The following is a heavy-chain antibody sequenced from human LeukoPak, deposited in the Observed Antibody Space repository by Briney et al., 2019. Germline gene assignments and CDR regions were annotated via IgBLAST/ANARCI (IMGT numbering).Heavy chain of an antibody. V-gene: IGHV5-51*01. CDR3: ARYTDHYYCDY. CDR1: GYSITSYW. CDR2: IYPGDSDT. Sequence: GQSLNFSCHGSGYSITSYWIGWVRHMPGKRQEWMVIIYPGDSDTRYSPSFQGQVTISDDKSISTAYLQWSSLNTSVTAMYYCARYTDHYYCDYWGQGTLVTVSS. D-gene: IGHD1-1*01. J-gene: IGHJ4*02.